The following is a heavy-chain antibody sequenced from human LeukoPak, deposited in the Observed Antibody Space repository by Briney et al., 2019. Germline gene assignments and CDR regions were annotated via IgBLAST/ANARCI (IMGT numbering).Heavy chain of an antibody. J-gene: IGHJ4*01. Sequence: SVKVSCKASGYTFTSYDINWVRQATGQGLEWMGGFDPEDGETIYAQKFQGRVTITADESTSTAYMELSSLRSEDTAVYYCARDGELTNHIDHWGHGTLVTVSS. CDR2: FDPEDGET. D-gene: IGHD1-14*01. CDR3: ARDGELTNHIDH. V-gene: IGHV1-69*13. CDR1: GYTFTSYD.